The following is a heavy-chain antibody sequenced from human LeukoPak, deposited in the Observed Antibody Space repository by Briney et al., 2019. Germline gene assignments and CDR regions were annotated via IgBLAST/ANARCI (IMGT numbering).Heavy chain of an antibody. V-gene: IGHV4-4*07. Sequence: PSETLSLTCTVSGGSISSYYWSWIRQPAGKGLEWIGRIYTSGSTNYNPSLKSRVTMSVDTSKNQFSLKLSSVTAADTAVYYCARGRGIVGATVFDYWGQGTLVTVSS. CDR3: ARGRGIVGATVFDY. CDR1: GGSISSYY. J-gene: IGHJ4*02. CDR2: IYTSGST. D-gene: IGHD1-26*01.